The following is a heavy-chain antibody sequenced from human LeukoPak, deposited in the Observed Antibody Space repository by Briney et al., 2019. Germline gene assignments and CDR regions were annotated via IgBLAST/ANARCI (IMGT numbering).Heavy chain of an antibody. CDR1: GFTFSSYA. V-gene: IGHV3-23*01. CDR2: ISGSGGST. Sequence: GGSLRLSCAASGFTFSSYALSWVRQAPGKGLEWVSAISGSGGSTYYEDSVKGQFTISRDNSKNTLYLQMNSLRAEDTAVYYCASTQPEVVPPYYYYYGMDVWGQGTTVTVSS. J-gene: IGHJ6*02. CDR3: ASTQPEVVPPYYYYYGMDV. D-gene: IGHD2-2*01.